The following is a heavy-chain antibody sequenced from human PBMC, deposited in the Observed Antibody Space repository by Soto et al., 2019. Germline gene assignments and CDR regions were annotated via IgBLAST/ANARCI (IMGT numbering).Heavy chain of an antibody. CDR1: GGSFSGYY. Sequence: SETLSLTCAVYGGSFSGYYWSWIRQPPGKGLEWIGEINHSGSTNYNPSLKSRVTISVDTSKNQFSLKLSSVTAADTAVYYCAGFTYCSGGSCYTNRPKTNWFDPWGQGTLVTVSS. V-gene: IGHV4-34*01. CDR2: INHSGST. CDR3: AGFTYCSGGSCYTNRPKTNWFDP. D-gene: IGHD2-15*01. J-gene: IGHJ5*02.